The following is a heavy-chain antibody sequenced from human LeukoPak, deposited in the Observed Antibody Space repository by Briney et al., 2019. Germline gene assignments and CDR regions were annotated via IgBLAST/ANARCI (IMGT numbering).Heavy chain of an antibody. CDR1: GGSISSYY. CDR2: IYTSGST. CDR3: ARDRGTWNDDGFDY. D-gene: IGHD1-1*01. V-gene: IGHV4-4*07. J-gene: IGHJ4*02. Sequence: SETLSLTCTVSGGSISSYYWSWIRQPAGKGLEWIGRIYTSGSTNYNPSLKSRVAMSVDTSKNQFSLKLSSVTAADTAVYYCARDRGTWNDDGFDYWGQGALVTVSS.